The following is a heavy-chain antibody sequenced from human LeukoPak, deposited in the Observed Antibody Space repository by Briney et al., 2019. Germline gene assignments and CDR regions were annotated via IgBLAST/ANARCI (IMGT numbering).Heavy chain of an antibody. CDR2: IRYDGSNK. CDR1: GFTFISYG. J-gene: IGHJ6*03. D-gene: IGHD5-12*01. V-gene: IGHV3-30*02. CDR3: AKGGGYEAQYYYYYLDV. Sequence: PGGSLRLSCAASGFTFISYGMYWVRQAPGKGLESVAFIRYDGSNKYYADSVKGRVTVSRDNSKNTLYLRMKSLRAEDTAVYYCAKGGGYEAQYYYYYLDVWGKGTTVTISS.